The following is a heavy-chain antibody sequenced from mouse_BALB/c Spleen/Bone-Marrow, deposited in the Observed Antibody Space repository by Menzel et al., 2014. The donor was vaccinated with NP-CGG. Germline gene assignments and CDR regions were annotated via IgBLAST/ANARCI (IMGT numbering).Heavy chain of an antibody. CDR1: GFNIKDTY. CDR3: ARYYYGSSLFAY. CDR2: IDPVNGNT. Sequence: DVKLQESGAELVKPGASVKLSCTASGFNIKDTYMYWVKQRPEQGLEWIGRIDPVNGNTKYDPKFQDRATITADTSSNTAYLQLSSLTSEDTAVYYCARYYYGSSLFAYWGQGTLVTVSA. J-gene: IGHJ3*01. V-gene: IGHV14-3*02. D-gene: IGHD1-1*01.